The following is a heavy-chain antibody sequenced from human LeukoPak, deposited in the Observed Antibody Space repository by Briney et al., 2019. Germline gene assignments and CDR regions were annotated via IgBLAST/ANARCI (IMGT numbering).Heavy chain of an antibody. CDR2: IYRSGGT. Sequence: PSETLSLTCTVSGGSINDASWNWIRQPPGQGLEWIGYIYRSGGTNYNPSLKSRVTISLDTSKNQFSLKLSSVTAADTAVYYCARVGTYYRSLDSWGQGTLVTVSS. CDR3: ARVGTYYRSLDS. V-gene: IGHV4-59*01. CDR1: GGSINDAS. D-gene: IGHD3-10*01. J-gene: IGHJ4*02.